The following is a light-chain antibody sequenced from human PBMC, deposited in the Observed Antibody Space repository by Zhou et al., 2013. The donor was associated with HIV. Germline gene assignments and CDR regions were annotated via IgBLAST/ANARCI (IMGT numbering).Light chain of an antibody. CDR2: AAS. CDR1: QGISTY. J-gene: IGKJ2*03. V-gene: IGKV1-9*01. Sequence: IQLTQSPSSLSASVGDRVTITCRASQGISTYLAWYQQKPGRAPKLLIYAASTLHSGVPSRFSGSGSGTDFSLTISSLQPDDVATYYCQQYNTFSPGSYGQGTKLEIK. CDR3: QQYNTFSPGS.